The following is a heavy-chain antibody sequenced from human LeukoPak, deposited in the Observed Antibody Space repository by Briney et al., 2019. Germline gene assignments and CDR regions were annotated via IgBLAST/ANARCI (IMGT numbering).Heavy chain of an antibody. J-gene: IGHJ3*02. D-gene: IGHD1-14*01. CDR3: ARDRNRLANDAFDI. Sequence: SVKVSCKASGGTFSSYAISWVRQAPGQGLEWMGGIIPIFGTANYAQKFQGRVTITADESTSTAYMELSSLRSEDTAVYYCARDRNRLANDAFDIWAKGQWSPSLQ. CDR1: GGTFSSYA. V-gene: IGHV1-69*01. CDR2: IIPIFGTA.